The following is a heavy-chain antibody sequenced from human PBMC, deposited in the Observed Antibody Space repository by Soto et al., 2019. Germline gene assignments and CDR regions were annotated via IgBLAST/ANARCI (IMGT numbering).Heavy chain of an antibody. CDR2: IYSGGST. D-gene: IGHD6-13*01. J-gene: IGHJ5*02. Sequence: EVQLVESGGGLIQPGGSLRLSCAASGFTVSSNYMSWVRQAPGKGLEWVSVIYSGGSTYYADSVKGRFTISRDNAKNTLYLQMNSLRAEDTAVYYCARARIAKNWFDPWGQGTLFTVSS. V-gene: IGHV3-53*01. CDR1: GFTVSSNY. CDR3: ARARIAKNWFDP.